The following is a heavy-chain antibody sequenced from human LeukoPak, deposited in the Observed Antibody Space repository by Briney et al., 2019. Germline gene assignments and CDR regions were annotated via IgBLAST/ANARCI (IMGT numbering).Heavy chain of an antibody. CDR1: GGSIDSRSYY. CDR3: ARRSEFDNTHYHYFDY. J-gene: IGHJ4*02. D-gene: IGHD2-15*01. CDR2: IYHSGST. Sequence: PSETLSLTSTVSGGSIDSRSYYWDWIRQAPGRGLEWIATIYHSGSTEYNPSLKSRVAIFVDTSKNQFSLILHSVAAADTAVYYCARRSEFDNTHYHYFDYWGQGALVTVSS. V-gene: IGHV4-39*01.